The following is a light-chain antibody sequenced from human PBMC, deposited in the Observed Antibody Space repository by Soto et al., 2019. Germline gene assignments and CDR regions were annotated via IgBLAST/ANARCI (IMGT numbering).Light chain of an antibody. CDR2: GAS. J-gene: IGKJ2*01. CDR3: QQYNNWPPYT. CDR1: QSVSNN. V-gene: IGKV3-15*01. Sequence: EIVMTQSPATLSVSPGERATLSCRASQSVSNNLAWYQQKPGQAPRLLIYGASTRATGIPTRFSGSGSGTEFTLTISSLQSEDFAVYYCQQYNNWPPYTFGQGTKLEIK.